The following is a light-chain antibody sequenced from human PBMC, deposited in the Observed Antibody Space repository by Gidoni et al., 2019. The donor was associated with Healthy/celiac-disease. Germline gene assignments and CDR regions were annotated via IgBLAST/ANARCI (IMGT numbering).Light chain of an antibody. V-gene: IGLV4-69*01. J-gene: IGLJ3*02. CDR3: QTWGTGFWV. Sequence: QLVLTQSPPASASLGASVKLTCTLSSGHSSYAIAWHQQQPEKGPRYLMKLNSDGSHSKGDGIPDRFSGSSSGAESYLTISSLQSEDEADYYCQTWGTGFWVFGGGTKLTVL. CDR2: LNSDGSH. CDR1: SGHSSYA.